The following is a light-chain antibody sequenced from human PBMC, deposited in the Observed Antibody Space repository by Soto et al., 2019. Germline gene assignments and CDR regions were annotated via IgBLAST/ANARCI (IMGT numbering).Light chain of an antibody. Sequence: EIVLTQSPGTLSLSPGERAALSCRASQSVSRTYLAWYQQKPGQAPRLLIYGASSRATGSPDRFSGSGYGTDFTLTISRLEPEDFAVYYFHQYASSPLTFGGGTKVEIK. CDR3: HQYASSPLT. CDR1: QSVSRTY. V-gene: IGKV3-20*01. J-gene: IGKJ4*01. CDR2: GAS.